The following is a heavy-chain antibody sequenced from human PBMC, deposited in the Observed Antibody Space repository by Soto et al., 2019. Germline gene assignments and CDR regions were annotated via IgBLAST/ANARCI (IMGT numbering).Heavy chain of an antibody. J-gene: IGHJ4*02. Sequence: GGSLRLSCAASGFTFSSYGMHWVRQAPGKGLEWVAVISYDGNNKYYADSVKGRFTISRDNSKNTLYLQMNSLRAEDTAVYYWAMERGITGITVVDYWGEGTLVTVAS. D-gene: IGHD1-7*01. CDR1: GFTFSSYG. CDR3: AMERGITGITVVDY. CDR2: ISYDGNNK. V-gene: IGHV3-30*03.